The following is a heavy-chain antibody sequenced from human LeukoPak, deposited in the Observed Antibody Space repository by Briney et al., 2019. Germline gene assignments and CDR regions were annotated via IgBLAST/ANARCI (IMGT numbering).Heavy chain of an antibody. D-gene: IGHD4-17*01. CDR3: AKPFRGYGDYFAFDI. CDR2: ISGSGDST. CDR1: GFTFTNYA. V-gene: IGHV3-23*01. Sequence: PGGSLRLSCAASGFTFTNYAMNWDRQAPGKGLEWVSSISGSGDSTYYADSVKGRFTISRDNSKNTVYLQMNSLRAEDTAVYYCAKPFRGYGDYFAFDIWGQGTMVTVSS. J-gene: IGHJ3*02.